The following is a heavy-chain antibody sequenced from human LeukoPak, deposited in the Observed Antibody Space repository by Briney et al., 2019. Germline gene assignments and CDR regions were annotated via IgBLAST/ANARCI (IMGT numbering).Heavy chain of an antibody. CDR1: GGSVTTYH. V-gene: IGHV4-59*02. J-gene: IGHJ3*02. CDR3: ARAEGAASHI. CDR2: IHYSGGA. D-gene: IGHD3-16*01. Sequence: SETLSLTCAVSGGSVTTYHWTWSRHPPGKGLEWIGHIHYSGGADYNPSLKSRVSMSLDTSKNHLSLRLTSVTAADTGVYFCARAEGAASHIWGQGTMVSVSS.